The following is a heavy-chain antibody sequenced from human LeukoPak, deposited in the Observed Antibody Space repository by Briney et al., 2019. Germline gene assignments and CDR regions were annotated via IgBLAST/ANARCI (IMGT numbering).Heavy chain of an antibody. CDR3: ASGASSGYYYEYYFDY. CDR1: GFIFSSYW. CDR2: IKQDGSGK. J-gene: IGHJ4*02. V-gene: IGHV3-7*01. Sequence: GGSLRLSCTASGFIFSSYWMTWVRQAPGKGLEWVANIKQDGSGKDYVDSVKGRFTISRDNAKNSLYLQMNSLRAEDTAVYYCASGASSGYYYEYYFDYWGQGTLVTVSS. D-gene: IGHD3-22*01.